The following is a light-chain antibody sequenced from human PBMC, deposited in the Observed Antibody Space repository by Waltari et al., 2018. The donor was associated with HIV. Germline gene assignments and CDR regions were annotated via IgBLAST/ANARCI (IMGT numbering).Light chain of an antibody. V-gene: IGKV1-NL1*01. Sequence: DIQMAQSPSTLSASIGHTVTITCRASQGISNSLAWYQHKPGQAPKLLVYGTSTLEDGVASRFSGSGSGTEYTLTLSSLQPEDSATYCCQQYYTLPYTFGQGTKLEI. CDR1: QGISNS. J-gene: IGKJ2*01. CDR2: GTS. CDR3: QQYYTLPYT.